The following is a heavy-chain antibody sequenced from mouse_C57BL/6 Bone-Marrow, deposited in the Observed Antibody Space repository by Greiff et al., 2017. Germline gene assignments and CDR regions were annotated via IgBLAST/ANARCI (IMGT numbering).Heavy chain of an antibody. J-gene: IGHJ1*03. CDR1: GYTFTSYD. V-gene: IGHV1-85*01. CDR2: IYPRDGST. D-gene: IGHD1-1*01. Sequence: LVESGPELVKPGASVKLSCKASGYTFTSYDINWVKQRPGQGLEWIGGIYPRDGSTKYNEKFKGKATLTVDTSSSTAYMELHSLTSEDSAVYFCARLEFDGSSGDWYFDVWGTGTTVTVSS. CDR3: ARLEFDGSSGDWYFDV.